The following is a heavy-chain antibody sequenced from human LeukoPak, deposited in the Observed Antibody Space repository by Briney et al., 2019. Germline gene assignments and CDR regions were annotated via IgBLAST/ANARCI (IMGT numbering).Heavy chain of an antibody. CDR1: GASISSSSFY. CDR2: IYYNGRT. V-gene: IGHV4-39*07. Sequence: PSETLSLTCTVSGASISSSSFYWGWIRQPPGKGLEWIANIYYNGRTYYNPSLKSRVTISEDTSNNQFSLKLSSVTAADTAVYFCVGLVDTAMIKTMFDYWGQGTLVTVSS. J-gene: IGHJ4*02. CDR3: VGLVDTAMIKTMFDY. D-gene: IGHD5-18*01.